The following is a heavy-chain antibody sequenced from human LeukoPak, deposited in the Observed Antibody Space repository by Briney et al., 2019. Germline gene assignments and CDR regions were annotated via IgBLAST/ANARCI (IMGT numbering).Heavy chain of an antibody. Sequence: GASVKVSCKASGFTFTSSAMQWVRQARGQRLEWIGWIVVGSGNTNYAQKFQERVTITRDMSTSTAYMELSSLRSEDTAVYYCAAGTSNIVAHDAFDIWGQGTMVTVSS. D-gene: IGHD5-12*01. CDR3: AAGTSNIVAHDAFDI. J-gene: IGHJ3*02. CDR1: GFTFTSSA. V-gene: IGHV1-58*02. CDR2: IVVGSGNT.